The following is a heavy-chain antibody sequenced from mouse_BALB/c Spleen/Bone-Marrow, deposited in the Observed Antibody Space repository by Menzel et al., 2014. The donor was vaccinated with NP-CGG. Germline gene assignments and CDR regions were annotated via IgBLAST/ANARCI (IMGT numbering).Heavy chain of an antibody. D-gene: IGHD2-14*01. CDR2: ISNGGDNT. CDR1: GFTFSSYI. J-gene: IGHJ2*01. Sequence: EVKLVESGGGLVQPGGSLKLSCAASGFTFSSYIMSWVRQTPEKRLEWVAYISNGGDNTYYPDTVKGRFIISRDNAKNTLCLQMSSLKSEDTAMYYCVRHRYDGYYFDYWGQDTTLTVSS. CDR3: VRHRYDGYYFDY. V-gene: IGHV5-12-2*01.